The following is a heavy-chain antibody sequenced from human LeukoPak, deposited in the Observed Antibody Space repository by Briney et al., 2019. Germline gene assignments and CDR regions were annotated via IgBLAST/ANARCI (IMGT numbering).Heavy chain of an antibody. CDR3: AGPMGCSSTSCYAWRMDY. CDR1: GGTFSSYA. CDR2: IIPIFGTA. J-gene: IGHJ4*02. V-gene: IGHV1-69*13. D-gene: IGHD2-2*01. Sequence: EASVKVSCKASGGTFSSYAISWVRQAPGQGLEWMGGIIPIFGTANYAQKFQGRVTITADESTSTAYMELSSLRSEDTAVYYCAGPMGCSSTSCYAWRMDYWGQGTLVTVSS.